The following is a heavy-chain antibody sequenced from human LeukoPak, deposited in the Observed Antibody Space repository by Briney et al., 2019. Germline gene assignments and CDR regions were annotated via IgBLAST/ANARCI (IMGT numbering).Heavy chain of an antibody. D-gene: IGHD6-6*01. J-gene: IGHJ4*02. V-gene: IGHV4-59*08. Sequence: SETLSLTCTVSGGSISSYYWSWIRQPPGKGLEWIGYIYYSGSTNYNPSLKSRVTISVDTSKNQFSLKLSSVTAADTAVYYCATIVAQLVFDYWGQGTLVTVSS. CDR1: GGSISSYY. CDR3: ATIVAQLVFDY. CDR2: IYYSGST.